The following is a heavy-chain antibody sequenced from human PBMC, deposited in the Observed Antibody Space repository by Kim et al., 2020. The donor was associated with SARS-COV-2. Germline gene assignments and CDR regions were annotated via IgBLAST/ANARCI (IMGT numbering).Heavy chain of an antibody. J-gene: IGHJ4*02. CDR3: ARLDAAAGYFDY. D-gene: IGHD6-13*01. V-gene: IGHV4-34*01. Sequence: NYTPSLRSRVTISVATSKNQFSLKLSSVTAADTAVYYCARLDAAAGYFDYWGQGTLVTVSS.